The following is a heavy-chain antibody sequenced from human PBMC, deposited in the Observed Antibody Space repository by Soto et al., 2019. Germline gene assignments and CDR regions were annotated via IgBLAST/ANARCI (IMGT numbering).Heavy chain of an antibody. Sequence: EVQLLESGGGLVQPGGSLRLSCAASGFTLGTYAMYWVRQAPRKGLEWVSAISGSGGSTYYADSVKGRFTISRDNSKNMLFLQMGSLRAEDTAVYFCAKDMYGGNHLYGMDVWGQGTTVTVSS. D-gene: IGHD2-15*01. CDR3: AKDMYGGNHLYGMDV. CDR2: ISGSGGST. V-gene: IGHV3-23*01. J-gene: IGHJ6*02. CDR1: GFTLGTYA.